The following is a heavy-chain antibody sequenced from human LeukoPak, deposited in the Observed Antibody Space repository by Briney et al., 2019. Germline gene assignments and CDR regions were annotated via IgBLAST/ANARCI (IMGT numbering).Heavy chain of an antibody. CDR1: GFTFSSYG. J-gene: IGHJ4*02. D-gene: IGHD6-13*01. CDR3: ARQGPGIAAKGGPRGLDY. V-gene: IGHV3-33*01. CDR2: IWYDGSNK. Sequence: GGSLRLSCAASGFTFSSYGMHWVRQAPGKGLEWVAVIWYDGSNKYYADSVKGRFTISRDNSKNTLYLQMNSLRAEDTAVYYCARQGPGIAAKGGPRGLDYWGQGTLVTVSS.